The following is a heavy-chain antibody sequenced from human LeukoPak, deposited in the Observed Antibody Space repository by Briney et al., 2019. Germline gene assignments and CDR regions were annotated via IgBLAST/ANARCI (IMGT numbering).Heavy chain of an antibody. J-gene: IGHJ4*02. CDR1: GFTVSSNY. D-gene: IGHD3-3*01. CDR2: IYSGGST. V-gene: IGHV3-66*02. Sequence: GGSLRLSCAASGFTVSSNYMSWVRQAPGKGLEWVSVIYSGGSTYYADSVKGRFTTSRDNSKNTLYLQMNSLRAEDTAVYYCARSITIFGVVDYWGQGTLVTVSS. CDR3: ARSITIFGVVDY.